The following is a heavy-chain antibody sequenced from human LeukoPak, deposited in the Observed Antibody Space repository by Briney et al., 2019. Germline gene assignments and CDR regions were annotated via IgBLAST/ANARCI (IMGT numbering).Heavy chain of an antibody. CDR2: IYYSGTT. CDR1: GASISSFY. V-gene: IGHV4-59*01. CDR3: ARVDANWGVVDY. J-gene: IGHJ4*02. Sequence: SETLSLTCTVSGASISSFYWTWIRQPPGKGLEWIGYIYYSGTTNYNPSLKSRVTISLDTSKNQFSLKLSSVTAADTAVYYCARVDANWGVVDYWGQGTLVTVSS. D-gene: IGHD7-27*01.